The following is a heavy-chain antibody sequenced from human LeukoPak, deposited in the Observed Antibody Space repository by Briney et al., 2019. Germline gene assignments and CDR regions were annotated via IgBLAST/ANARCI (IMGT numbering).Heavy chain of an antibody. J-gene: IGHJ3*02. CDR3: AKDRWSSPISSFDI. CDR2: ISGSSGST. Sequence: GGSLRLSCAASGFTFNSYAMNWVRQAPGKGLEWVLGISGSSGSTYYADSVKGRFTISRDNSKNTLYLQMNSLRAEDTAVYYCAKDRWSSPISSFDIWGQGTMVTASS. V-gene: IGHV3-23*01. D-gene: IGHD2/OR15-2a*01. CDR1: GFTFNSYA.